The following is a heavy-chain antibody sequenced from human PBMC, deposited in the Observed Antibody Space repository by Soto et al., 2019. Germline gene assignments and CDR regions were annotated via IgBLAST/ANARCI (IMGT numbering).Heavy chain of an antibody. Sequence: GGSLRLSCAASGFTFSSYGMHWARQAPGKGLEWVAVIWYDGSNKYYADSVKGRFTISRDNSKNTLYLQMNSLRAEDTAVYYCAREALEYSGYDYDAFDIWGQGTMVTVSS. D-gene: IGHD5-12*01. CDR3: AREALEYSGYDYDAFDI. CDR1: GFTFSSYG. CDR2: IWYDGSNK. J-gene: IGHJ3*02. V-gene: IGHV3-33*01.